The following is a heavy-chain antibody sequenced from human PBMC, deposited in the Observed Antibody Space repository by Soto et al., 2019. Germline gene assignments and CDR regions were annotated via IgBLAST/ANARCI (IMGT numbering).Heavy chain of an antibody. V-gene: IGHV3-21*01. D-gene: IGHD3-22*01. CDR3: ARDIIGGGYYWSVKPSYYYYDMDV. Sequence: EVQLVESGGGLVKPGGSLRLSCAASGFTFSSYSMNWVRQSPGKGLEWVSSIGSSSSYIYYPDSVKGRFTISRDNAKNSTYVKMNSLRAEDTDVYYCARDIIGGGYYWSVKPSYYYYDMDVWGQGTTVTVSS. CDR2: IGSSSSYI. J-gene: IGHJ6*02. CDR1: GFTFSSYS.